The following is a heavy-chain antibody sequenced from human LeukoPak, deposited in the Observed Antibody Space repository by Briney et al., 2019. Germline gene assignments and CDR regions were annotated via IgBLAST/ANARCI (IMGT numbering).Heavy chain of an antibody. D-gene: IGHD1-14*01. CDR1: GFTLSFYW. CDR3: ARGGRTVFDY. CDR2: IKEDGSEI. J-gene: IGHJ4*02. Sequence: PGGSLRLPCAASGFTLSFYWMSWVRQAPGKGLEWVANIKEDGSEIYYVDSVKGRFTISRDNAKNSLYLQMNSLRAEDTAVYYCARGGRTVFDYWGQGTLVTVSS. V-gene: IGHV3-7*05.